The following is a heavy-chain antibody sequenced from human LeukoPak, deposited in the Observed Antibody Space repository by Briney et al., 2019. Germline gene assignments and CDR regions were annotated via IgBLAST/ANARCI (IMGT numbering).Heavy chain of an antibody. CDR2: MYFGERT. CDR1: GASMTSYY. CDR3: ARIPGDRPDD. J-gene: IGHJ4*02. D-gene: IGHD7-27*01. V-gene: IGHV4-59*01. Sequence: SETLSLTCTVSGASMTSYYWTWIRQPPGKGLEWVGYMYFGERTNYNPSLKSRATISIDTSKKQFSLNLRSVTAADTAVYYCARIPGDRPDDWGQGTLVTVS.